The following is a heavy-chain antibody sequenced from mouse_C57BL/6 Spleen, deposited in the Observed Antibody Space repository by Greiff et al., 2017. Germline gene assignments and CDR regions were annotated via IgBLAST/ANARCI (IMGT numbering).Heavy chain of an antibody. CDR3: ARVDSSGYGSYFDY. Sequence: EVKLVESGPELVKPGASVKISCKASGYSFTGYYMHWVKQSHGNILDWIGYIYPYNGVSSYNQKFKGKATLTVDKSSSTAYMELRSLTSEDSAVYYCARVDSSGYGSYFDYWGQGTTLTVSS. CDR2: IYPYNGVS. D-gene: IGHD3-2*02. CDR1: GYSFTGYY. J-gene: IGHJ2*01. V-gene: IGHV1-31*01.